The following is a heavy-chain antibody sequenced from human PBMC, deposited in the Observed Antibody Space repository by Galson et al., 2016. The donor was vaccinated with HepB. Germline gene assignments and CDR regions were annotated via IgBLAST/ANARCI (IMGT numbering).Heavy chain of an antibody. CDR1: GITLSQYG. V-gene: IGHV3-30*18. J-gene: IGHJ6*02. CDR2: TLKDGNKK. Sequence: SLRLSCAVSGITLSQYGMHWVRQAPGKGLEWVAVTLKDGNKKFYADSVKGRFTISRDNFKNTLYLQMSNLRAEDTAVYYCAKGQGRGWFGTLAAGHYFYGLDVWGQGTTVTVSS. CDR3: AKGQGRGWFGTLAAGHYFYGLDV. D-gene: IGHD3-10*01.